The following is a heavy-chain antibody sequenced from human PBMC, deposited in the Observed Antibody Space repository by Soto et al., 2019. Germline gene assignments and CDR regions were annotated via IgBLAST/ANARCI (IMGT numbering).Heavy chain of an antibody. CDR3: ARDSIVVVVGDLRLWYFYL. V-gene: IGHV3-48*01. CDR1: GFTFSSYS. J-gene: IGHJ2*01. Sequence: EVQLVESGGGLVQPGGSLRLSCAASGFTFSSYSMNWVRQAPGKGLEWVSYISSSSSTIYYADSVKGRFTISRDNAKNSLYLQMNSRTADDTAVYYCARDSIVVVVGDLRLWYFYLWGRGTLVTVSS. D-gene: IGHD2-15*01. CDR2: ISSSSSTI.